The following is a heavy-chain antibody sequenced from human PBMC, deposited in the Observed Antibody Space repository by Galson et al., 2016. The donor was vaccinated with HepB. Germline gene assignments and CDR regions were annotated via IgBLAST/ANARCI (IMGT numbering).Heavy chain of an antibody. CDR3: ARMTSSYDTRGYYYADF. D-gene: IGHD3-22*01. CDR1: GYRFGSYS. CDR2: ISTYNGYT. Sequence: SVKVSCKASGYRFGSYSITWVRQAPGQGLQWMGWISTYNGYTNYAQKLQGRVTMTIDTSTSTAYMELRSLRSDDMAIYYCARMTSSYDTRGYYYADFWGQGTLVTVSS. V-gene: IGHV1-18*03. J-gene: IGHJ4*02.